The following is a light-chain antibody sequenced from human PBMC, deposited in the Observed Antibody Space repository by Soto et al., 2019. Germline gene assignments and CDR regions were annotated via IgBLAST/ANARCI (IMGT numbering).Light chain of an antibody. CDR3: QTWGTGIRV. J-gene: IGLJ2*01. V-gene: IGLV4-69*01. Sequence: QSVLTQSPSASASLGASVKLTCTRSSGHSSYAIAWHQQQPEKGPRYLMKLNSDDSHSKGDGIPDRFSGSSSGAERYLTIASHQSEEEADYYCQTWGTGIRVFGGGTKLTVL. CDR1: SGHSSYA. CDR2: LNSDDSH.